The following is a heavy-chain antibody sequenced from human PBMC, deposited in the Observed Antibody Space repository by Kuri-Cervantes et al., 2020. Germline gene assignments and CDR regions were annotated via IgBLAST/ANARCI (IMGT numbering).Heavy chain of an antibody. CDR3: ARAPYNWNYAYGMDV. V-gene: IGHV3-30*03. CDR1: GFTFSSYG. Sequence: GGSLRLSCAASGFTFSSYGMHWVRQAPGKGLEWVAVISYDGSNKYYADSVKGRITISRDNSKNTLYLQMSTLRAEDTAVYYCARAPYNWNYAYGMDVWGQGTTVTVSS. D-gene: IGHD1-7*01. CDR2: ISYDGSNK. J-gene: IGHJ6*02.